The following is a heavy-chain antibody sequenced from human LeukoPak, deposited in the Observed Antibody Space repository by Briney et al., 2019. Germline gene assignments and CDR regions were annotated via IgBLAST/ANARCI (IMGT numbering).Heavy chain of an antibody. V-gene: IGHV3-48*03. CDR1: GFTFSSYA. J-gene: IGHJ4*02. Sequence: PGRSLRLSCAASGFTFSSYAMHWVRQAPGKGLEWVSYISSSGTTIYYADSVKGRFTISRDNAKNSLYLQMNSLRAEDTAVYYCARERGYSYGYDYWGQGTLVTVSS. CDR3: ARERGYSYGYDY. CDR2: ISSSGTTI. D-gene: IGHD5-18*01.